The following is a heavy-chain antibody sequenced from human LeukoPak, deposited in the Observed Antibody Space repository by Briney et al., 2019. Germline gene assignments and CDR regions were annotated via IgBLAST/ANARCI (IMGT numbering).Heavy chain of an antibody. V-gene: IGHV3-15*01. D-gene: IGHD4-23*01. Sequence: PGGSLRLSCAASGFTFSNAWMSWVRQAPGKGLEWVGRIKSKTDGGTTDYAAPVKGRFTISRDDSKNTLYLQMNSLKTEDTAVYYCTTDRWAPHPDAFDIWGQGTMVTVSS. CDR3: TTDRWAPHPDAFDI. CDR2: IKSKTDGGTT. CDR1: GFTFSNAW. J-gene: IGHJ3*02.